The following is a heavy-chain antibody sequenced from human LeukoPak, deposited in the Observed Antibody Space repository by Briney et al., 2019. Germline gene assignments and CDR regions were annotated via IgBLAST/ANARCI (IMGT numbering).Heavy chain of an antibody. CDR1: GYTLTELS. Sequence: ASVKVSCKVSGYTLTELSMHWVRQAPGKGLEWMGGFDPEDGETIYAQKFQGRVTMTEDTSTDTAYMELSSLRSEDTAVYYCATQKDYYGGNPGGAFDIWGQGTMVTVSS. V-gene: IGHV1-24*01. CDR2: FDPEDGET. CDR3: ATQKDYYGGNPGGAFDI. J-gene: IGHJ3*02. D-gene: IGHD4-23*01.